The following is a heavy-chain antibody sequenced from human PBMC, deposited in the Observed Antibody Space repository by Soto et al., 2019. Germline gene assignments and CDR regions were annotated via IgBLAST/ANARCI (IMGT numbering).Heavy chain of an antibody. D-gene: IGHD5-12*01. CDR1: GGTFSSYT. CDR2: IIPILGIT. J-gene: IGHJ2*01. V-gene: IGHV1-69*02. CDR3: AGERATMIPSWYFDL. Sequence: HVQLVQSGAEVKKPGSSVKVSCRASGGTFSSYTITWVRQGPGQGLEWMGRIIPILGITNYAQKFQGRFTNSADKSTNTAHMELSSLRTEDTAVYYCAGERATMIPSWYFDLWGRGTLVTVSS.